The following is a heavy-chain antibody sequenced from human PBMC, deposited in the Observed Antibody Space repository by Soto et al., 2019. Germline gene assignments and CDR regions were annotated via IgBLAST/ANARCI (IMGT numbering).Heavy chain of an antibody. J-gene: IGHJ4*02. CDR1: GYTFTSNY. Sequence: ASVKVSCKASGYTFTSNYLHWVRQAPGQGPEWMGIIDPSTGTTDYSQRFRGRVTMTRDTSTSTVYMQLSSLKSDDMAVYYCARATITNYFDLWGQGTLVTAPQ. D-gene: IGHD5-12*01. CDR3: ARATITNYFDL. V-gene: IGHV1-46*01. CDR2: IDPSTGTT.